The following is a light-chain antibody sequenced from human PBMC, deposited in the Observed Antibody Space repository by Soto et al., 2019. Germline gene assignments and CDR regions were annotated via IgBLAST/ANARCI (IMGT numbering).Light chain of an antibody. CDR1: NSDVGRYNL. V-gene: IGLV2-23*01. J-gene: IGLJ3*02. Sequence: QSVLTQPASVSGSPGQSITISCTGTNSDVGRYNLVSWYQHHPGKAPKLVIYEANKRPSGISERFSVSKSGNTASLTISGLQAEDEGHYYCRSYAPGSTWVFGGGTKVTVL. CDR3: RSYAPGSTWV. CDR2: EAN.